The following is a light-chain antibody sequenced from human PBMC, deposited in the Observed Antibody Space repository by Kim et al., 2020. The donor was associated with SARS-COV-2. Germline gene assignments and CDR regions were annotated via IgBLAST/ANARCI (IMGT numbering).Light chain of an antibody. CDR2: DVN. V-gene: IGLV2-14*03. CDR1: GSDIGDHNY. Sequence: QSALTQPASVSGSPGQSITISCTGTGSDIGDHNYVSWYQKHPGKAPKLIVYDVNNRPSGVSDRFSGSKSGNTASLTISRLQAEDDADYYCISYTFSNIPYVFGSGTKVTVL. J-gene: IGLJ1*01. CDR3: ISYTFSNIPYV.